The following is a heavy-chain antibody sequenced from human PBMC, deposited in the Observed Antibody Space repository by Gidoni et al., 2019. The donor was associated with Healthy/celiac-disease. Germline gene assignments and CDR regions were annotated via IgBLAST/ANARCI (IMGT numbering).Heavy chain of an antibody. D-gene: IGHD1-26*01. CDR1: RFSFRSYS. J-gene: IGHJ3*02. CDR3: ARDGIVGATMGAFDI. Sequence: EVQLVESGGGLVKPGGPLRLSCPASRFSFRSYSMHWVRQAPGKGLEWVSAISRSSSYIYYADSVKGRFTITRDNAKNSRYLQMNSLRAEDTAVYYCARDGIVGATMGAFDIWGQGTMVTVSS. V-gene: IGHV3-21*01. CDR2: ISRSSSYI.